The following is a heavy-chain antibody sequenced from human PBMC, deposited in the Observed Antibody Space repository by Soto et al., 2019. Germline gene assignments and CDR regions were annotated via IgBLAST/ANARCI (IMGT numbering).Heavy chain of an antibody. CDR2: IYYSGST. CDR3: ARGTYYYDSSGYILSGHFDY. V-gene: IGHV4-31*03. CDR1: GGSISGGGYY. D-gene: IGHD3-22*01. Sequence: SETLSLTCTVSGGSISGGGYYWSWIRQHPGKGLEWIGYIYYSGSTYYNPSLKSRVTISVDTSKNQFSLKLSSVTAADTAVYYCARGTYYYDSSGYILSGHFDYWGQGTLVTVSS. J-gene: IGHJ4*02.